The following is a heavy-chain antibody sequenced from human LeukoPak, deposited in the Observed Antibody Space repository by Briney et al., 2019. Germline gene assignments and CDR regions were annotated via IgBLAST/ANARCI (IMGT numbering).Heavy chain of an antibody. Sequence: GGSLRPSCAPSGFTFKTDGFHWVRQAPGKGLEWVAFIQYDAPNKYYADSVKGRFTISRDNSRKAVYVQMNSLRPEDTAVYYCVSGTNLDAFDFWGQGTTVTVSS. V-gene: IGHV3-30*02. CDR2: IQYDAPNK. CDR3: VSGTNLDAFDF. J-gene: IGHJ3*01. CDR1: GFTFKTDG. D-gene: IGHD1-26*01.